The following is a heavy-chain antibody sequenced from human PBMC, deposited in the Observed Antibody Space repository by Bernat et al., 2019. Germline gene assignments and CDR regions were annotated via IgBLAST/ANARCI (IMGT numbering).Heavy chain of an antibody. CDR3: AKDRIYCSGGSCYSDAFDI. Sequence: EVQLLESGGGLVQPGGSLRLSCAASGFTFSSYAMSWVRQAPGKGLEWVSAISGSGGSTYHADSVKGRFTISRDNSKNTLYLQMNSLRAEDTAVYYCAKDRIYCSGGSCYSDAFDIWGQGTMVTVSS. V-gene: IGHV3-23*01. CDR2: ISGSGGST. J-gene: IGHJ3*02. D-gene: IGHD2-15*01. CDR1: GFTFSSYA.